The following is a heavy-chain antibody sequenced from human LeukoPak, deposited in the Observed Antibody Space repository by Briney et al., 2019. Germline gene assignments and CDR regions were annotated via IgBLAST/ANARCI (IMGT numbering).Heavy chain of an antibody. V-gene: IGHV4-4*09. CDR1: GGSISSYY. CDR2: IYTSGST. CDR3: ARSGITIFGVVYFDY. J-gene: IGHJ4*02. Sequence: SETLSLTCTVSGGSISSYYWSWIRQPPGKGLEWIGYIYTSGSTNYNPSLKSRVTISVDTSKNQFSLKVSSVTAADTAVYYCARSGITIFGVVYFDYWGQGTLVTVSS. D-gene: IGHD3-3*01.